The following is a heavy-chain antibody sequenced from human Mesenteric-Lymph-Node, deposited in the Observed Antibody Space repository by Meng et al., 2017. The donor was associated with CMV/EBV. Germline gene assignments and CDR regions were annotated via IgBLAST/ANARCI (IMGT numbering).Heavy chain of an antibody. D-gene: IGHD3-3*01. Sequence: SVKVSCKASGGTFSSYAISWVRQAPGQGLEWMGGIIPFFGTANYAQKFQGRVTITTDESTSTAYMELNSLRSEDTAVYYCARDGTPYHDFWSGYRHWFGPWGQGTLVTVSS. V-gene: IGHV1-69*05. CDR1: GGTFSSYA. CDR2: IIPFFGTA. CDR3: ARDGTPYHDFWSGYRHWFGP. J-gene: IGHJ5*02.